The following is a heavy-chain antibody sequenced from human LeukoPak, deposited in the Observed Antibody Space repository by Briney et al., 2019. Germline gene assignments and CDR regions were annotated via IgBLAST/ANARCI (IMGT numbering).Heavy chain of an antibody. CDR1: GGSISNYY. Sequence: SETLSLTCTVSGGSISNYYWSWIRQPPGKGLEWIGYIYTSGITDYNPSLKSRVTISVDTSKNQFSLKLSSVTAADAAVYYCGATIVRRDPFDSWGQGTLVTVSS. J-gene: IGHJ4*02. V-gene: IGHV4-4*09. CDR2: IYTSGIT. CDR3: GATIVRRDPFDS. D-gene: IGHD5-12*01.